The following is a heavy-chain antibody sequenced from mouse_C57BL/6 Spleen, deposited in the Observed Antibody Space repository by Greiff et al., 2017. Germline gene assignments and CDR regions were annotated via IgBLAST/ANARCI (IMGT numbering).Heavy chain of an antibody. V-gene: IGHV10-1*01. CDR3: VRQLTYAMDY. CDR1: GFSFNTYA. Sequence: EAGGGLVQPKGSLKLSCAASGFSFNTYAMNWVRQAPGKGLEWVARIRSKSNNYATYYADSVKDRFTISRDDSESMLYLQMNNLKTEDTAMYYCVRQLTYAMDYWGQGTSVTVSS. J-gene: IGHJ4*01. CDR2: IRSKSNNYAT.